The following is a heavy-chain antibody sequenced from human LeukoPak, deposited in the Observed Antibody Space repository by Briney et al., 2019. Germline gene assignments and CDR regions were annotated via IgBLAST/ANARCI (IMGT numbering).Heavy chain of an antibody. CDR1: GYTFTSYD. Sequence: ASVKVSCKASGYTFTSYDINWVRQATGQGLEWMGWMNPNSGNTGYAQKFQGRVTMTRNTSISTAYMELSSLRSEDTAVYYCATSPQRNYYYYYMDVWGKGTTVTVSS. J-gene: IGHJ6*03. V-gene: IGHV1-8*01. CDR2: MNPNSGNT. CDR3: ATSPQRNYYYYYMDV.